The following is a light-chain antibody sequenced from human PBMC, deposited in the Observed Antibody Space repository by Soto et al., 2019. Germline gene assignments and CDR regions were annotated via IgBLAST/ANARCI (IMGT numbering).Light chain of an antibody. Sequence: DIQMTQSPSSVSASVGDRVSITCRASQDISSLLAWYQQKPGKAPKLLIYAASTLQSGVPTRFSGSESGTEFTLTISSLQPDDFATYYCQQADTYPFTFGPGTRVDIK. V-gene: IGKV1-12*01. CDR2: AAS. J-gene: IGKJ3*01. CDR1: QDISSL. CDR3: QQADTYPFT.